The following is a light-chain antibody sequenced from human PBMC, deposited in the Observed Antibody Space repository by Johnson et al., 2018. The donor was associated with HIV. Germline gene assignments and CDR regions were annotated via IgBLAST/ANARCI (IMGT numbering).Light chain of an antibody. Sequence: QSVLTQPPSVSAAPGQKVTISCSGSSSNIGNNYVSWYQQLPGTAPKLLIYDNNKRPSGIPDRFSGSKSGTSATLGITGLQTGDEADYYCGTWDTSLSVWLYVCGTGTQVTVL. CDR2: DNN. CDR3: GTWDTSLSVWLYV. CDR1: SSNIGNNY. J-gene: IGLJ1*01. V-gene: IGLV1-51*01.